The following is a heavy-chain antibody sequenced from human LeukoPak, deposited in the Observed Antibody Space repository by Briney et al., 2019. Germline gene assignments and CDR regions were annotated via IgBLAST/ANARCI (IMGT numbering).Heavy chain of an antibody. J-gene: IGHJ4*02. CDR2: IYYSGST. D-gene: IGHD2-2*01. CDR3: ASLLLGYCSSTSCYHFDY. Sequence: PSETLSLTCTVSGGSISSYYWSWIRQPPGKGLEWIGYIYYSGSTNYNRSLKSRVTISVDTSKNQFSLKLSSVTAADTAVYYCASLLLGYCSSTSCYHFDYWGQGTLVTVSS. V-gene: IGHV4-59*01. CDR1: GGSISSYY.